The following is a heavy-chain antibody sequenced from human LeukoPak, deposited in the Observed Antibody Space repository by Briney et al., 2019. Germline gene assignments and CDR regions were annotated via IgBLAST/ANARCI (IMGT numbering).Heavy chain of an antibody. CDR3: VRDGQRGAAAGLYFDY. CDR2: INSDGSST. CDR1: GVTFSSYW. Sequence: GGSLRLSCAASGVTFSSYWMHWVRQAPGKGLLWVSRINSDGSSTSYADSVKGRFTISRDNAKNTLYLQMNSLRAEDTAVYYCVRDGQRGAAAGLYFDYWGQGTLVTVSS. D-gene: IGHD6-13*01. J-gene: IGHJ4*02. V-gene: IGHV3-74*01.